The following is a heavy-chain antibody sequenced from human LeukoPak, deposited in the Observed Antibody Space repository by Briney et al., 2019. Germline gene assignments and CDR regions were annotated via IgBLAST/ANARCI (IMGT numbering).Heavy chain of an antibody. CDR3: ASSSSWGTHFDY. J-gene: IGHJ4*02. CDR1: GWTFSSYA. V-gene: IGHV3-23*01. CDR2: ISGSGGST. Sequence: PGGSLRLSCAASGWTFSSYAMSWVRQAPGKGLEWVSAISGSGGSTYYADSVKGRFTISRDNSKNTLYLQMNSLRAEDTAVYYCASSSSWGTHFDYWGQGTLVTVSS. D-gene: IGHD6-13*01.